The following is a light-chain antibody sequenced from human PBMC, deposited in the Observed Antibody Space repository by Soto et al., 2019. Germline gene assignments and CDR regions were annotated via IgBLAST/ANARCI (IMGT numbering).Light chain of an antibody. Sequence: EIVLTQSPGTLSLSPGERATLSRRASQSVNSNYLAWYQQKPGQAPRLLIHGASSRATGIPDRFSGSGSGTDFTLTISSLQPEDFSVYYCQQRSNWPLITFGQGRRLAIK. V-gene: IGKV3D-20*02. CDR3: QQRSNWPLIT. CDR1: QSVNSNY. J-gene: IGKJ5*01. CDR2: GAS.